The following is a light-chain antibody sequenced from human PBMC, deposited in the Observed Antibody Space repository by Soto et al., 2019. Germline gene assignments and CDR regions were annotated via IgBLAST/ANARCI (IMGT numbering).Light chain of an antibody. Sequence: DIQMTQSPSSLSAAVGDRVAITCRASQSISSWLAWYQQKPGKPPKPLILNASTLGSGVPSRFSGSGSGTEFTLSIRGLQPDEFATYYCQHCDTSWPFGQGTKVDIK. CDR3: QHCDTSWP. J-gene: IGKJ1*01. CDR2: NAS. CDR1: QSISSW. V-gene: IGKV1-5*01.